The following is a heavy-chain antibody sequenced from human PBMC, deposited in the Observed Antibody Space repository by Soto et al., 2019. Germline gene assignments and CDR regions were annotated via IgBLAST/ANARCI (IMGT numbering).Heavy chain of an antibody. J-gene: IGHJ4*02. CDR3: ARARTYRYFDY. CDR1: GGSISSYY. V-gene: IGHV4-59*12. Sequence: SETLSLTCTVSGGSISSYYWSWIRQPPGKGLEWIGYIYYSGSTNYNPSLKSRVTISVDTSKNQFSLKLSSVTAADTAVYYCARARTYRYFDYWGQGTLVTVSS. D-gene: IGHD1-1*01. CDR2: IYYSGST.